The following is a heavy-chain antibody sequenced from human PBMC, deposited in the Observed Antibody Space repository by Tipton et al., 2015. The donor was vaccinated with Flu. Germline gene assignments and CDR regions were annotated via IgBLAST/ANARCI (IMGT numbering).Heavy chain of an antibody. J-gene: IGHJ3*02. Sequence: SLRLSCAASRFTFDAYAMHWVRQAPGKGLEWVSGLGWNSGDIRYADSVKGRFTISRDNAKNSLYLQMNSLIPEDTALYYCARDDAFDIWGQGTMVTVAS. CDR2: LGWNSGDI. CDR3: ARDDAFDI. V-gene: IGHV3-9*01. CDR1: RFTFDAYA.